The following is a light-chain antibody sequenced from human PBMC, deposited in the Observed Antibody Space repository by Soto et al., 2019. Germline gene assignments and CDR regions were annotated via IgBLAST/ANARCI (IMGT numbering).Light chain of an antibody. V-gene: IGKV3-11*01. CDR3: QQRSNWPPT. CDR1: QSVSSY. Sequence: EIVLTQSPATLSLSPGERATLSCRASQSVSSYLAWYQQNPGQAPRLLIYDASNRATGIPARFSGSGSGTAFTLTISSLEPEDFAVYYCQQRSNWPPTFGQGTKVEIK. CDR2: DAS. J-gene: IGKJ1*01.